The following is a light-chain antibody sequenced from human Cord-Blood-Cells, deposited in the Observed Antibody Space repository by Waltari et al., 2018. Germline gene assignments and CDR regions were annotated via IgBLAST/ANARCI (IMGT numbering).Light chain of an antibody. CDR3: QQYYSSSRT. CDR2: LAS. Sequence: DIVMTQSPDSLAVSLGERATINCKSSQSVLYSSNNRNYLAWYKQKPGQPPKLLIYLASTRESGVPDRFSGRGSGTDFTLTISSLQAEDVAVYYCQQYYSSSRTFGQGTKVEIK. J-gene: IGKJ1*01. CDR1: QSVLYSSNNRNY. V-gene: IGKV4-1*01.